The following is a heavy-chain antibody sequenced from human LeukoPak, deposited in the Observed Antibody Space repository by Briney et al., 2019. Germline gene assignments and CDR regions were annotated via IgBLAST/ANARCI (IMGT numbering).Heavy chain of an antibody. CDR1: GYTYTSYD. CDR2: MNPNSGNT. D-gene: IGHD1-26*01. J-gene: IGHJ3*02. V-gene: IGHV1-8*03. Sequence: ASVKVSCKASGYTYTSYDINWVRQATGQGLEWMGWMNPNSGNTGYAQKFQGRVTITTNTSISTAYMELSSLRSEDTAVHYCATGGVRWELLYDAFDIWGQGTMVTVSS. CDR3: ATGGVRWELLYDAFDI.